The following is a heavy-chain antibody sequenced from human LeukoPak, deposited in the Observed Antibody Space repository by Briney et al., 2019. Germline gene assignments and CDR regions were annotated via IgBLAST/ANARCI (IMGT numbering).Heavy chain of an antibody. CDR1: GYTFTSYG. J-gene: IGHJ4*02. Sequence: GASVKVSCKASGYTFTSYGISWVRQAPGQGLEWMGWISAYNGNTNYAQKLQGRVTMTRDTSTSTAYMELRSLRSDDTAVYYYARATRDGYKLARLPDDYWGQGTLVTVSS. CDR2: ISAYNGNT. D-gene: IGHD5-24*01. CDR3: ARATRDGYKLARLPDDY. V-gene: IGHV1-18*01.